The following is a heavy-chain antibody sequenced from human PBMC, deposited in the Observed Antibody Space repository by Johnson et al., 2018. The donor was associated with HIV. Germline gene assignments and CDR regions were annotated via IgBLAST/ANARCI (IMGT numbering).Heavy chain of an antibody. Sequence: VQVVESGGDVVQSGKSLRLSCAASGFTFSSYWMSWVRQAPGKGLEWVANIKQDASEKYYADSVKGRFTISIDNSKNTLYLQMNSLRAEDTAVFYCAKASPDSGSLIDIWGQGTMVTVSS. J-gene: IGHJ3*02. V-gene: IGHV3-7*01. D-gene: IGHD6-6*01. CDR1: GFTFSSYW. CDR2: IKQDASEK. CDR3: AKASPDSGSLIDI.